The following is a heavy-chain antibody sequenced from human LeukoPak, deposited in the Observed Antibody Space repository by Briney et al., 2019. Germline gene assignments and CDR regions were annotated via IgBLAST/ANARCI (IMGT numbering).Heavy chain of an antibody. D-gene: IGHD3-16*01. Sequence: GGSLRLSCAASGFTFSSYAMSWVRQAPGKGLEWVSAISGSGGSTYYADSVKGRFTISRDNSKNTLYLQMNSLRAEDTAVYYCAGGSVGSRSTYYYYGMDVWGQGTTVTVSS. CDR3: AGGSVGSRSTYYYYGMDV. CDR2: ISGSGGST. CDR1: GFTFSSYA. V-gene: IGHV3-23*01. J-gene: IGHJ6*02.